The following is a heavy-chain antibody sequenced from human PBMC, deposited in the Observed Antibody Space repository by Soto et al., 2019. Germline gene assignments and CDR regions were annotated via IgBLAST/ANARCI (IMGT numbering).Heavy chain of an antibody. CDR3: ARIQDSTYPFDAFDI. CDR2: IDWDDDK. V-gene: IGHV2-70*01. D-gene: IGHD5-18*01. J-gene: IGHJ3*02. Sequence: GSGPTLVNPTQTLTLTCTFSGFSLSTSGMCVSWIRQPPGKALEWLALIDWDDDKYYSTSLKTRLTISKDTSKNQVVLTMTNMDPVDTATYYCARIQDSTYPFDAFDIWGQGTMVTVSS. CDR1: GFSLSTSGMC.